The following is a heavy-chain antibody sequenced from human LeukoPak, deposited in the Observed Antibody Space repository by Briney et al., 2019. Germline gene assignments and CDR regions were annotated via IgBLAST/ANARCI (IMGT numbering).Heavy chain of an antibody. D-gene: IGHD6-13*01. CDR3: ASLRVGSSFGYQYYIDV. V-gene: IGHV4-34*01. CDR1: GGSFSGYY. Sequence: SETLSLTCAVYGGSFSGYYWSWLRQPPGKGLEWIGEINHSGSTNYNPSLKSRVTISVDTSKNQFSLKLSSVTAADTAVYYCASLRVGSSFGYQYYIDVWGKGTTVTVSS. CDR2: INHSGST. J-gene: IGHJ6*03.